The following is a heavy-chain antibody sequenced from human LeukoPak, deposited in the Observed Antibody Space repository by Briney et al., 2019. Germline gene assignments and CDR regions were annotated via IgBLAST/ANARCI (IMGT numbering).Heavy chain of an antibody. D-gene: IGHD6-13*01. V-gene: IGHV1-69*13. CDR2: IIPIFGTA. CDR1: GGTFSSYA. Sequence: SVKVSCEASGGTFSSYAISWVRQAPGQGLEWMGGIIPIFGTANYAQRFQGRVTITADESTSIAYMELSSLRSEDTAVYYCAREGSSWYKYWGQGTLVTVSS. J-gene: IGHJ4*02. CDR3: AREGSSWYKY.